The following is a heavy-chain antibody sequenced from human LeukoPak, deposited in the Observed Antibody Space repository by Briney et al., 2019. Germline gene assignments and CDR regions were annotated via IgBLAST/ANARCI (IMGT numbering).Heavy chain of an antibody. D-gene: IGHD3-9*01. CDR1: GFTFNNAW. Sequence: GGSLRLSCAASGFTFNNAWMNRVRQAPGKGLEWVGRIKKRSDGGTTDYAAPVKDRFIISRDDSQDTLYLQMNTLKTEDTAVYYCTRDWYHAFDFWGQGTVVTVSS. CDR2: IKKRSDGGTT. CDR3: TRDWYHAFDF. J-gene: IGHJ3*01. V-gene: IGHV3-15*07.